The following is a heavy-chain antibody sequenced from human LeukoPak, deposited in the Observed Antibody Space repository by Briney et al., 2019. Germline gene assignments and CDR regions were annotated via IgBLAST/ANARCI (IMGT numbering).Heavy chain of an antibody. D-gene: IGHD5-12*01. J-gene: IGHJ3*02. Sequence: PGGSLRLSCAASGFTFSSYSMNWVRQAPGKGLEWVANIKQDGSEKYYVDSVKGRFTISRDNAKNSLYLQMNSLRAEDTAVYYCARFERGYYSGYDMRAFDIWGQGTMVTVSS. CDR3: ARFERGYYSGYDMRAFDI. CDR1: GFTFSSYS. V-gene: IGHV3-7*01. CDR2: IKQDGSEK.